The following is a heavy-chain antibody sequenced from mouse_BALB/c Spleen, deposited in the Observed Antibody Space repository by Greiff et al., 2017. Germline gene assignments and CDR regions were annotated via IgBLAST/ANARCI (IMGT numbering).Heavy chain of an antibody. V-gene: IGHV2-9*02. CDR3: AREFITTAYYAMDY. CDR1: GFSLTSYG. J-gene: IGHJ4*01. Sequence: VKLQESGPGLVAPSQSLSITCTVSGFSLTSYGVHWVRQPPGKGLEWLGVIWAGGSTNYNSALMSRLSISKDNSKSQVFLKMNSLQTDDTAMYYCAREFITTAYYAMDYWGQGTSVTVSS. CDR2: IWAGGST. D-gene: IGHD1-2*01.